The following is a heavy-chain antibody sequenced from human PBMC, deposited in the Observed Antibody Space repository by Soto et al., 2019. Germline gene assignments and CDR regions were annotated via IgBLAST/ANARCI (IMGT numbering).Heavy chain of an antibody. CDR1: GGSISSYY. V-gene: IGHV4-59*01. D-gene: IGHD3-3*01. CDR2: IYYSGST. CDR3: ARGKDYDFWSGYNSKYNWFDP. J-gene: IGHJ5*02. Sequence: PSETLSLTCTVSGGSISSYYWSWIRQPPGKGLEWIGYIYYSGSTNYNPSLKSRVTISVDTSKNQFSLKLSSVTAADTAVYYCARGKDYDFWSGYNSKYNWFDPWGQGTLVTVS.